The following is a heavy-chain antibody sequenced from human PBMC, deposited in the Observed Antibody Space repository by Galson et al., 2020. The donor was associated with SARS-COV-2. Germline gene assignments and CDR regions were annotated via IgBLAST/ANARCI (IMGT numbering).Heavy chain of an antibody. V-gene: IGHV3-23*01. CDR2: ISASGGNT. Sequence: GESLKISCAASGFTFRSYAMSWVRQAPGKGLEWVSGISASGGNTYYADSVKGRFTISRDKSENTLYLQMNSLRAEDTAIYYCAKDRGNDYGDQLDYWGQGTLVTVSS. CDR1: GFTFRSYA. J-gene: IGHJ4*02. D-gene: IGHD4-17*01. CDR3: AKDRGNDYGDQLDY.